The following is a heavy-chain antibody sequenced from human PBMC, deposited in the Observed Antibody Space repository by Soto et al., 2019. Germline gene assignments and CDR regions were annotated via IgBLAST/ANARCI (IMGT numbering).Heavy chain of an antibody. Sequence: GGSLRLSCAASGFTFSSYWMSWVRQAPGKGLEWVANIKQDGSEKYYVDSVKGRFTISRDNAKNSLYLQMNSLRAEDTAVYYCARDSGRGKEQWLDWFDPWGQGTLVTVSS. CDR1: GFTFSSYW. V-gene: IGHV3-7*05. CDR2: IKQDGSEK. J-gene: IGHJ5*02. D-gene: IGHD6-19*01. CDR3: ARDSGRGKEQWLDWFDP.